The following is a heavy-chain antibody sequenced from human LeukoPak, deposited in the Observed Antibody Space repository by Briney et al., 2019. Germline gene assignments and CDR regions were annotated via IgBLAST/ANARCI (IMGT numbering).Heavy chain of an antibody. J-gene: IGHJ3*02. CDR1: GFNFDDYA. D-gene: IGHD3-16*01. CDR2: ISWNSVGI. Sequence: GGSLRLSCAASGFNFDDYAMHWVRQAPGKGLEWVSGISWNSVGIGYADSVKGRFTLSRDNTKNSLYLQMNSLRAEDTALYYCAKDGLPSYGRYAFDIWGQGTMVTVSS. CDR3: AKDGLPSYGRYAFDI. V-gene: IGHV3-9*01.